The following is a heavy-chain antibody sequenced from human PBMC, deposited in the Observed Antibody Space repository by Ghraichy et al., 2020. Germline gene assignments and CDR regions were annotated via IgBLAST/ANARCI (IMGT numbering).Heavy chain of an antibody. Sequence: SETLSLTCTVSGGSITSSSYFWGWIRQPPGKGLEWIGSIFYSGNTYYTPSLKSRVTISVDTSKNQFSLKLSSVTAADTAVYYCARGGNTVAGPFDYWGQGTLVTVSS. J-gene: IGHJ4*02. CDR2: IFYSGNT. CDR1: GGSITSSSYF. V-gene: IGHV4-39*01. CDR3: ARGGNTVAGPFDY. D-gene: IGHD6-19*01.